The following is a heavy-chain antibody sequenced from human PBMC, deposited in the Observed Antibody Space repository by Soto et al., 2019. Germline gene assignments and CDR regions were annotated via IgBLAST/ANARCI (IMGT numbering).Heavy chain of an antibody. CDR2: ISGSGGST. V-gene: IGHV3-23*01. Sequence: EVQLLESGGGLVQPGGSLRLSCAASGFTFSSYAMSWVRQAPGKGLEWVSAISGSGGSTYYADSVKGRFTISRDNSKNTLYLQMNSLRAEDTAVYYCAKDLVDIVVVPAAMSRALRGGSYEYFQHWGQGTLVTVSS. D-gene: IGHD2-2*01. CDR3: AKDLVDIVVVPAAMSRALRGGSYEYFQH. CDR1: GFTFSSYA. J-gene: IGHJ1*01.